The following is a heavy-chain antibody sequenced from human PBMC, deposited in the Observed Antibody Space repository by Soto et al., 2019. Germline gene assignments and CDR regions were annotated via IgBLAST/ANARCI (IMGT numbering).Heavy chain of an antibody. CDR3: ARVRGRGSSDYYYYMDV. CDR1: GYTFTSYG. J-gene: IGHJ6*03. CDR2: ISAYNGNT. D-gene: IGHD6-6*01. V-gene: IGHV1-18*01. Sequence: ASVKVSCKASGYTFTSYGISWVRQAPGQGLEWMGWISAYNGNTNYAQKLQGRVTMTTDTSTSTAYMELRSLRSDDTAVYYCARVRGRGSSDYYYYMDVWGKGTTVTVPS.